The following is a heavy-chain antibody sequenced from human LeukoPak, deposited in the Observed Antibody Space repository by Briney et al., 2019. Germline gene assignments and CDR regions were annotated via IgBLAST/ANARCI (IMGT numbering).Heavy chain of an antibody. D-gene: IGHD6-6*01. J-gene: IGHJ3*02. V-gene: IGHV3-53*01. CDR2: IYGGGGT. Sequence: GGSLRLSCAASGFTVSSNYMNRVRQAPGKGLEWVSVIYGGGGTFYADSVKDRFSISRDNSKNTLFLHMNSLRADDTAVYYCARGKSSSSFALDIWGQGTMVTVSS. CDR3: ARGKSSSSFALDI. CDR1: GFTVSSNY.